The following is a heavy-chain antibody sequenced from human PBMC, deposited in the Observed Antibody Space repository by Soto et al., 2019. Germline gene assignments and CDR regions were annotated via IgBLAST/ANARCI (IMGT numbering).Heavy chain of an antibody. Sequence: QVQLQESGPGLVKPSETLSLTCTVSGGSVSSGSYYWSWIRQPPGKGLEWIGYIYYSGSTNYNPSLTSRVTISVDTSKNQFSLKLSSVTAADTAVYYCARENRDGYNINWFDPWGQGTLVTVSS. D-gene: IGHD5-12*01. J-gene: IGHJ5*02. CDR2: IYYSGST. V-gene: IGHV4-61*01. CDR3: ARENRDGYNINWFDP. CDR1: GGSVSSGSYY.